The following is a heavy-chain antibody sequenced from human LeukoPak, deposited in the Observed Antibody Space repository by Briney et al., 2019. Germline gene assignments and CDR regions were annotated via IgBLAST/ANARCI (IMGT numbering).Heavy chain of an antibody. CDR3: ARTYNPDY. CDR2: IRYGGNNK. V-gene: IGHV3-30*02. Sequence: GGSLRLSCAASGFTFTCCWMSWVRQAPGKGLEWVSYIRYGGNNKYYGDSVKSRLTVSRDNSKNTLYLQMNSLRVEDTAVYYCARTYNPDYWGQGTLVTVSS. D-gene: IGHD1-14*01. CDR1: GFTFTCCW. J-gene: IGHJ4*02.